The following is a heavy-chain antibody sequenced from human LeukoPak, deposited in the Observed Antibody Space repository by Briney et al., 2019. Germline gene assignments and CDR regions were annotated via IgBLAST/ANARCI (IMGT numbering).Heavy chain of an antibody. CDR2: IYTSGST. J-gene: IGHJ6*03. V-gene: IGHV4-4*07. CDR1: GGSISSYY. CDR3: ARGYYDFWSGSLAGDYYYYMDV. Sequence: SETLSLTCTVSGGSISSYYWSWIRQPAGKGLEWIGRIYTSGSTNYNPSLKSRVTMSVDTSKNQFSLKLSSVTAADTAVYYCARGYYDFWSGSLAGDYYYYMDVWGKGTTVTVSS. D-gene: IGHD3-3*01.